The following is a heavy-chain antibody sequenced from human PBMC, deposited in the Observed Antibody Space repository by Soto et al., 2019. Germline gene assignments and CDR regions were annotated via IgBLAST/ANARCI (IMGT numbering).Heavy chain of an antibody. CDR2: INSDGTSI. D-gene: IGHD4-17*01. J-gene: IGHJ4*02. V-gene: IGHV3-74*01. CDR1: GFSFGSYW. Sequence: EVQLVESGGVLVQPGGSLRLSCAASGFSFGSYWMHWVRQVPGKGLVWVSRINSDGTSIGYADSVKGRFTISRDNAKNALYLQMNSLRAEDTAIYYCVCTMVTTFDYWGKGTLVTVSS. CDR3: VCTMVTTFDY.